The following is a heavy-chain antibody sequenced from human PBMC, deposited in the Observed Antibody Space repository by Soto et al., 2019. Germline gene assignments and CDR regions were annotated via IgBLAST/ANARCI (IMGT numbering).Heavy chain of an antibody. J-gene: IGHJ4*02. CDR3: AKGLNNGRWYAED. CDR1: GFTFSSCV. CDR2: ITDSGTGT. D-gene: IGHD2-15*01. V-gene: IGHV3-23*01. Sequence: EVHLLESGGGLVHPGESLRLSCGASGFTFSSCVMTWVRQAPGKGLEWVSCITDSGTGTYYADSVKGRFTIYRDNSKNTMYLKMNNLKVEDTGVYYGAKGLNNGRWYAEDWGQGTLVTVS.